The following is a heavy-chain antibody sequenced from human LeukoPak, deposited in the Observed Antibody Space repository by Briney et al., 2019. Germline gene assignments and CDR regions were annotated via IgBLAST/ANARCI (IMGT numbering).Heavy chain of an antibody. CDR2: INLNSGGI. CDR3: AREDGGSYYGPHFDY. CDR1: GYTFTGYD. D-gene: IGHD1-26*01. V-gene: IGHV1-2*02. Sequence: ASVKVSCKASGYTFTGYDMNWVRQAPGQGLEWMGWINLNSGGINYAQKFQGRVTMTRDTSISTAYMELSRLRSDDTAVYYCAREDGGSYYGPHFDYWGQGTLVTVSS. J-gene: IGHJ4*02.